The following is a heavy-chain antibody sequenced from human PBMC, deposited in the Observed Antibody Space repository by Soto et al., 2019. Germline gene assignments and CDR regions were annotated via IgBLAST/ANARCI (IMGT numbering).Heavy chain of an antibody. Sequence: VQLVESGGDLVQPGGSLRLSCAASGFTFSSDEMNWVRQAPGKGLEWVSYISSTGTSMDYADSVKGRFTISRDNAKNSLHLQSNSLRDEDTAVYYCARVTHFIDYWGQGTLVSVSA. J-gene: IGHJ4*02. CDR1: GFTFSSDE. D-gene: IGHD2-21*02. CDR2: ISSTGTSM. V-gene: IGHV3-48*03. CDR3: ARVTHFIDY.